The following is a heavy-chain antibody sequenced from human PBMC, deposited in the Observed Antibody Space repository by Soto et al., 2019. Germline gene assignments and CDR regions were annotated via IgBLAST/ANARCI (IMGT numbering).Heavy chain of an antibody. CDR1: GASISSTNW. J-gene: IGHJ4*02. V-gene: IGHV4-4*02. D-gene: IGHD6-19*01. CDR3: ARHMAVPTTRGFDY. Sequence: QVQLQESGPGLVKPSGTLSLTCAVSGASISSTNWWSWVRQAPGEGPEWIGEIYHSGATNYNPSRKSRVIISTDTSKNQLSLRLDSVTAADTAVYFCARHMAVPTTRGFDYWGQGTLVTVSS. CDR2: IYHSGAT.